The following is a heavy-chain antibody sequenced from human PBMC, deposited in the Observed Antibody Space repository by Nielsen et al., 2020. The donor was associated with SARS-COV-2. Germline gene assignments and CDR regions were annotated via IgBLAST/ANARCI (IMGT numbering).Heavy chain of an antibody. CDR1: GFTFSSYW. D-gene: IGHD5-18*01. CDR2: IKQDGSEK. V-gene: IGHV3-7*01. J-gene: IGHJ6*02. CDR3: AREGRGYSYGNSYYYYYGMDV. Sequence: ESLKISCAASGFTFSSYWMSWVRQAPGKGLEWVANIKQDGSEKYYVDSVKGRFTISRDNAKNSLYLQMNSLRAEDTAVYYCAREGRGYSYGNSYYYYYGMDVWGQGTTVTVSS.